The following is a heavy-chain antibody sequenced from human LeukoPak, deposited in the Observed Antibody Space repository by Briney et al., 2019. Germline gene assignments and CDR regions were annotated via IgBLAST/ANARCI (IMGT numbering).Heavy chain of an antibody. D-gene: IGHD5-24*01. CDR3: ARSYVSSRDGYNNLDY. V-gene: IGHV1-69*13. Sequence: SVKVSCKASGGTFSSYAISWVRQAPGQGLEWMGGIIPIFGTANYAQKFQGRVTITADESTSTAYMELSSLRSEDTAVYYCARSYVSSRDGYNNLDYWGQGTLVTVSS. J-gene: IGHJ4*02. CDR2: IIPIFGTA. CDR1: GGTFSSYA.